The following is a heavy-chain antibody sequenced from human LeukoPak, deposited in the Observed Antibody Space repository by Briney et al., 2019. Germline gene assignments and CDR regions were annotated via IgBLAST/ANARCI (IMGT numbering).Heavy chain of an antibody. Sequence: GGSLRLSCAASGFTVSSNYMSWVRQAPGKGLEWVSVIYSGGSTYYADSVKGRFTISRQNSKNTLDLQTNSLRPEDTAVYYCARDGRYCIITSCYGYYGMDVWGQGTTVTVSS. J-gene: IGHJ6*02. CDR3: ARDGRYCIITSCYGYYGMDV. CDR1: GFTVSSNY. V-gene: IGHV3-53*04. CDR2: IYSGGST. D-gene: IGHD2-2*01.